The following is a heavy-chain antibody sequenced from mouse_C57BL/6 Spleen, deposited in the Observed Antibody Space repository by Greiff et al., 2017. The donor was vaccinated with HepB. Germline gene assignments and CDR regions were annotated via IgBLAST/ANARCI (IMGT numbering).Heavy chain of an antibody. D-gene: IGHD1-1*01. V-gene: IGHV3-6*01. J-gene: IGHJ1*03. CDR2: ISYDGSN. Sequence: EVQLQESGPGLVKPSQSLSLTCSVTGYSITSGYYWNWIRQFPGNTLEWMGYISYDGSNNYNPSLKNRISITRDTSKNQFFLKLNCVTTEDTATYCCAREGVYYGSSYDVWGTGTTVTVSS. CDR1: GYSITSGYY. CDR3: AREGVYYGSSYDV.